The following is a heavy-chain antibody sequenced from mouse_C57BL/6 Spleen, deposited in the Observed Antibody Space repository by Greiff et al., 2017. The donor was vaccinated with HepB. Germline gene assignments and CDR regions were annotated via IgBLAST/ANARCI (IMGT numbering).Heavy chain of an antibody. CDR3: AKKGEGGFDY. CDR2: IWRGGST. CDR1: GFSFTSYG. Sequence: VQRVESGPGLVQPSQSLSITCTVSGFSFTSYGVHWVRQSPGKGLEWLGVIWRGGSTDYNAAFMSRLSITKDNSKNQAFLKMNSLQADDTAICYCAKKGEGGFDYWGQGTTLTVSS. V-gene: IGHV2-5*01. J-gene: IGHJ2*01.